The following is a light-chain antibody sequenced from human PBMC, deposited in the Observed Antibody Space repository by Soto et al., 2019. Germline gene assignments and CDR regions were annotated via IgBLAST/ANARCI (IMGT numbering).Light chain of an antibody. CDR3: QQLNRFPRT. J-gene: IGKJ1*01. Sequence: DIPLTQSPSFLSASVGDRVTNTCRASQAISSYLAWYQQIPGKVPRFLTHSASTLQSGVPSRFSATGSGTTFTLTISSLQPEDIATYYCQQLNRFPRTFGQGTKVEV. V-gene: IGKV1-9*01. CDR2: SAS. CDR1: QAISSY.